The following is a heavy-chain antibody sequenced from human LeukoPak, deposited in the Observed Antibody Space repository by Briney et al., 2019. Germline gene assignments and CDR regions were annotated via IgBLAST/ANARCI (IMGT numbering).Heavy chain of an antibody. CDR1: GFTFSSYW. CDR2: IKQDGSEK. CDR3: ARAGDTMVATGDLDY. Sequence: PGGSLRLSCAASGFTFSSYWMSWVRQAPGKGLEWVANIKQDGSEKYYVDSVKGRFTISRDNARSSVYLQMNSLRAEDTAVYYCARAGDTMVATGDLDYWGQGTLVTVSS. J-gene: IGHJ4*02. D-gene: IGHD5-12*01. V-gene: IGHV3-7*05.